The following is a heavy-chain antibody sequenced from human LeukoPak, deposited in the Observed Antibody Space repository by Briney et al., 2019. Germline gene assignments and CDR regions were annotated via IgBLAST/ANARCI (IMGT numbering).Heavy chain of an antibody. CDR2: IVVGGGNT. CDR1: GFTFTSSA. V-gene: IGHV1-58*02. Sequence: SVKVSCKASGFTFTSSAMQWVRQARGQRLEWIGWIVVGGGNTNYAQKFQERVTITRDMSTSTAYMELSSLRSEDTAVYYCAATMYYDFWSGYYTPPDYWGQGTLVTVSS. J-gene: IGHJ4*02. D-gene: IGHD3-3*01. CDR3: AATMYYDFWSGYYTPPDY.